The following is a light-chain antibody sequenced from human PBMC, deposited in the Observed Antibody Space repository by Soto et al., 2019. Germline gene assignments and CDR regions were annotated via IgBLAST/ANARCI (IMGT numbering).Light chain of an antibody. V-gene: IGLV2-14*01. Sequence: QSALTQPASVSGSPGQSITISCTGSSSDVGGYNYVSWYQQHPGKAPKLIIYDVSNRPSGVAKRFSGSKSGNTASLTISGHADEDAADYYCSSYTSISTFVFGGGTKVTVL. CDR3: SSYTSISTFV. J-gene: IGLJ2*01. CDR1: SSDVGGYNY. CDR2: DVS.